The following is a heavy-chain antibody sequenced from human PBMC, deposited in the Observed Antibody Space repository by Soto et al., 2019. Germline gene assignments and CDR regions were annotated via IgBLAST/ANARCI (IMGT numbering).Heavy chain of an antibody. CDR1: GFTFTNAW. V-gene: IGHV3-15*01. J-gene: IGHJ3*02. CDR3: ATEECTDGGGDVRNAYDS. Sequence: PGGSLRLSCAASGFTFTNAWMSWVRRAPGKGLEWVGHIKSKSHGGTTDYAAPVKGRFTISRDDSKNTLYLQMDSLKTEDTAEYYCATEECTDGGGDVRNAYDSWSQGAMVTVSS. D-gene: IGHD2-8*01. CDR2: IKSKSHGGTT.